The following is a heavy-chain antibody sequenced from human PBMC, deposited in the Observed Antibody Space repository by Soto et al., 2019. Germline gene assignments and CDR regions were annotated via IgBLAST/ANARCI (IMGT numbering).Heavy chain of an antibody. Sequence: SETLSLTCTVSGGSITSGGYYWTWIRQHPGKGLEWIGYIYYSGSTYYNPSLKSRVTISVDTSKNQFSLKLSSVTAADTAVYYCARAGGRYAITAYDVWGPGTLVT. J-gene: IGHJ3*01. V-gene: IGHV4-31*03. CDR3: ARAGGRYAITAYDV. CDR2: IYYSGST. D-gene: IGHD1-26*01. CDR1: GGSITSGGYY.